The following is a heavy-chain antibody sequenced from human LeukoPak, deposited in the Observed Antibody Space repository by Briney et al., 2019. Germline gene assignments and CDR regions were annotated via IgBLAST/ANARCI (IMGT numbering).Heavy chain of an antibody. V-gene: IGHV4-4*02. J-gene: IGHJ3*02. CDR2: IYHSGST. Sequence: SETLSLTCAVSGGSISSSNWWSWVRQPPGKGLEWIGEIYHSGSTNYNPSLKSRVTISVDTSKNQFSLKLSSVTAADTAVYYCAGGTYCSGGSCYWGAFDIWGQGTMVTVSS. CDR3: AGGTYCSGGSCYWGAFDI. CDR1: GGSISSSNW. D-gene: IGHD2-15*01.